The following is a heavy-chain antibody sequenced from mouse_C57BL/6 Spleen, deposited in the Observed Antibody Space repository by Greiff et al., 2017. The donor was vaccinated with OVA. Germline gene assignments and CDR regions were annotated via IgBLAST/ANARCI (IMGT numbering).Heavy chain of an antibody. Sequence: QVQLQQPGAELVRPGSSVKLSCKASGYTFTGYWMDWVKQRPGQGLEWIGNIYPSDSETHYNQKFKDKATLTVDKSSSTAYMQLSSLTSEDSAVYYCARGGTGNYIDYWGQGTTLTVSS. CDR1: GYTFTGYW. CDR3: ARGGTGNYIDY. V-gene: IGHV1-61*01. D-gene: IGHD4-1*01. J-gene: IGHJ2*01. CDR2: IYPSDSET.